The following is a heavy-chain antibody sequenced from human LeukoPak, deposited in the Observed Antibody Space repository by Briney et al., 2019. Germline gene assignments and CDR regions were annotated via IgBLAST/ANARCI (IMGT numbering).Heavy chain of an antibody. V-gene: IGHV3-30*02. Sequence: GGSLRLSCATSGFTFSSYGMHWVRQAPGKGLEYVAFIRYDGSNKYYADSVKGRFTISRDNSKNTLYLQMNSLRAEDTAVYYCARDYYDSSGYEVLYYFDYWGQGTLVTVSS. CDR3: ARDYYDSSGYEVLYYFDY. D-gene: IGHD3-22*01. CDR1: GFTFSSYG. CDR2: IRYDGSNK. J-gene: IGHJ4*02.